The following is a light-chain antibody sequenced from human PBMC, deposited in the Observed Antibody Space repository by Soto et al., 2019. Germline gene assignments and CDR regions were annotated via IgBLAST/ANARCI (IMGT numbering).Light chain of an antibody. CDR1: QSVTSN. CDR2: GTS. V-gene: IGKV3D-15*01. J-gene: IGKJ4*01. Sequence: EIVMTQSPATLSVSPGERATLSCRASQSVTSNYLAWYQQKPGQAPRVLIYGTSIRASGVPERFSGGGSGTEFTLTISSLQSEDFAVYYCQQYDNWPLTFGGGTKVDI. CDR3: QQYDNWPLT.